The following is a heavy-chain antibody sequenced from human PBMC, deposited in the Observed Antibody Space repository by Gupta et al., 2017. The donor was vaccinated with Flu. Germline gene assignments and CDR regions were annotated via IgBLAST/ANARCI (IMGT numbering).Heavy chain of an antibody. V-gene: IGHV3-23*01. D-gene: IGHD2-2*01. CDR2: ISGSGGST. Sequence: MGWVRQAPGKGLEWVSAISGSGGSTYYADSVKGRFTISRDNSKNTLYLQMNSLRAEDTAVYYCVQLLQPFDYWGQGTLVTVSS. J-gene: IGHJ4*02. CDR3: VQLLQPFDY.